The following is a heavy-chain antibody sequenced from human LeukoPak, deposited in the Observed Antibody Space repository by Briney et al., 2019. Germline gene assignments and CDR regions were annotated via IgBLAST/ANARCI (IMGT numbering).Heavy chain of an antibody. CDR3: ARGLYYYGTDAFDI. CDR2: ISASGNYI. V-gene: IGHV3-21*01. J-gene: IGHJ3*02. Sequence: PGGSLRLSCAAPGFSFSSYSMNWVRQAPGRGLEWVSSISASGNYIYYADSVKGRFTISRDSAENSLYLQMNSLRAEDTAVHYCARGLYYYGTDAFDIWGQGTMVTVS. D-gene: IGHD3-16*01. CDR1: GFSFSSYS.